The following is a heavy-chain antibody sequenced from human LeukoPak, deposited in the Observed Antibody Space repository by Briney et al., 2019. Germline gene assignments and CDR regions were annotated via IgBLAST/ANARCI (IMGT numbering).Heavy chain of an antibody. Sequence: PSETLSLTCTVSGGSISSSNYYWGWIRQPPGEGLEWIASIYYSGSTYYNPSLKSRLTISVDASKNQLSLKLSSVTAADTAIYYCARHTYYFDYWGQGTLVTVSS. V-gene: IGHV4-39*01. CDR1: GGSISSSNYY. J-gene: IGHJ4*02. CDR3: ARHTYYFDY. CDR2: IYYSGST.